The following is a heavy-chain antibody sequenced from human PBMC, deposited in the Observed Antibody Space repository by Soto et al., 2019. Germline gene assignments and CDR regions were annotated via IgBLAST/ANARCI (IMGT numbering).Heavy chain of an antibody. Sequence: QVQQVESGGGVVQPGRSLRLSCAASGFTVSSYGMHWVRQAPGKGLEWVAIISYDGSNKYYADSVKGRFTISSDNSKNTLYLQITSLSAEDTALYYCAKDIGQWVAVAGRGPYWGQGTLVTVSS. V-gene: IGHV3-30*18. J-gene: IGHJ4*02. CDR3: AKDIGQWVAVAGRGPY. D-gene: IGHD6-19*01. CDR1: GFTVSSYG. CDR2: ISYDGSNK.